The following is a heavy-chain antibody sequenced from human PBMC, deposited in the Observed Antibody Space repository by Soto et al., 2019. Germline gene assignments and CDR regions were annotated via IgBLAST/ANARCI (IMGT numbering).Heavy chain of an antibody. J-gene: IGHJ5*02. CDR1: GGSINYNSYY. V-gene: IGHV4-39*02. D-gene: IGHD2-2*01. CDR3: ARLVVVAPVANA. Sequence: SETLSLTGSVSGGSINYNSYYWGWIRQPPGKGLEWVGGIFYTGTTYYSPSLKDRVTISVDTSKNSFSLNLTSVTAADTAVYFCARLVVVAPVANAWGQGTLVTVS. CDR2: IFYTGTT.